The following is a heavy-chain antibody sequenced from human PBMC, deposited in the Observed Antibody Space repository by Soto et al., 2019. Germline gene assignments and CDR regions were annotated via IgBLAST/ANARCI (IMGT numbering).Heavy chain of an antibody. CDR3: ARDKITGLFDY. J-gene: IGHJ4*02. Sequence: SETLSLICAVYGGSFSGFYWTWIRQPPGTGLEWIGEINHSGSTNYNPSLKSRVTISVDTSKNQFSLKLTSVTAADTAVYYCARDKITGLFDYWGQGTLVTVSS. D-gene: IGHD2-8*02. CDR2: INHSGST. CDR1: GGSFSGFY. V-gene: IGHV4-34*01.